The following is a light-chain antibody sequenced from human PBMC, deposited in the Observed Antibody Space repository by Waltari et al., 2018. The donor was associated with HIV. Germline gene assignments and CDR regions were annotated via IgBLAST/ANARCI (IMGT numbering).Light chain of an antibody. CDR2: GAN. J-gene: IGLJ3*02. V-gene: IGLV1-40*01. CDR3: KSYDNSVSDSVV. Sequence: QSVLTHPTSLSVAPGQRVTISCTGISHTRAGEDVQWYPHIPRTAPKLLIYGANNRPSGVPDRFSGSKSGASASLAIAGLQAEDEADYYCKSYDNSVSDSVVFGGGTKVTVL. CDR1: ISHTRAGED.